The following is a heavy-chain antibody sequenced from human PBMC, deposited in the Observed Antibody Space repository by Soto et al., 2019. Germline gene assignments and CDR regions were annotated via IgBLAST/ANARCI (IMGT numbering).Heavy chain of an antibody. CDR1: GFTFSDSG. Sequence: QVQLVESGGGVVQPGRSLRLTCAASGFTFSDSGMHWVRQAPGKGLEWVALVANDGNRKYYADSVKGRFTISRDNSENTLYLQMNSLRAEDTAVYYGARWVRGYMYDNSGKYDSWSPSNLVTVSS. V-gene: IGHV3-30*03. D-gene: IGHD3-22*01. CDR3: ARWVRGYMYDNSGKYDS. CDR2: VANDGNRK. J-gene: IGHJ5*01.